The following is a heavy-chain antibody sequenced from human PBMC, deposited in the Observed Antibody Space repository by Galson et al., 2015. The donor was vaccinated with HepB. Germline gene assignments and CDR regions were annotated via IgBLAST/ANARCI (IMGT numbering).Heavy chain of an antibody. CDR2: IIPIFGTA. Sequence: SVTVSCKASGGTFSSYAISWVRQAPGQGLEWMGGIIPIFGTANYAQKFQGRVTITADESTSTAYMELSSLRSEDTAVYYCARVERWELRYYYYYGMDVWGQGTTVTVSS. CDR1: GGTFSSYA. D-gene: IGHD1-26*01. CDR3: ARVERWELRYYYYYGMDV. V-gene: IGHV1-69*13. J-gene: IGHJ6*02.